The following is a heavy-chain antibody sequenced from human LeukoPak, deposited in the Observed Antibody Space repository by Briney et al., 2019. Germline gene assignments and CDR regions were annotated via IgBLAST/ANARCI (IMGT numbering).Heavy chain of an antibody. D-gene: IGHD1-7*01. CDR1: GFTLSDHH. Sequence: GGSLRLSCAASGFTLSDHHMDWVRQAPGKGLEWVGRTKNKANNYNTEYAASVKGGFTISRDDSKDSLYLQMNSLKTEDTAIYFCVRSITATTRVHSWGQGTLVAVS. J-gene: IGHJ4*02. CDR2: TKNKANNYNT. CDR3: VRSITATTRVHS. V-gene: IGHV3-72*01.